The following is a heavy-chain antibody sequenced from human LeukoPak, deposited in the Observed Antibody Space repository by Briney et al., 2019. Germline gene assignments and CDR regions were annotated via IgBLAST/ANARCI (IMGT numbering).Heavy chain of an antibody. V-gene: IGHV3-74*03. J-gene: IGHJ4*02. CDR2: INSDGSSI. CDR1: GFTFSSYW. Sequence: GGSLRLSCAASGFTFSSYWMHWVRQAPGKGLVWVSRINSDGSSITYADSVKGRFTISRDNAKNTLYLQMNSLRVEDTAVYYCAREGRVSGYDFDCWGQGTLVSVSS. CDR3: AREGRVSGYDFDC. D-gene: IGHD5-12*01.